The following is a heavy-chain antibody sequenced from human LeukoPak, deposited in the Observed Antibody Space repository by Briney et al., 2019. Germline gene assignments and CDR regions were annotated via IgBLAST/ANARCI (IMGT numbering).Heavy chain of an antibody. CDR3: ARQLAAAESFDY. D-gene: IGHD6-13*01. J-gene: IGHJ4*02. Sequence: SETLSLTCTVSGGSISSYYWSWIRQPPGKGLEWIGYIYYSGSTNYNPSLKSRVTISVDTSKNQFSLKLSSVTAADTAVYYCARQLAAAESFDYWGQGTLVTVSS. CDR2: IYYSGST. V-gene: IGHV4-59*08. CDR1: GGSISSYY.